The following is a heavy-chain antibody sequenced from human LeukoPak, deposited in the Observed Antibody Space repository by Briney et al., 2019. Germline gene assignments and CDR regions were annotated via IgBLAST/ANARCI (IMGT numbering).Heavy chain of an antibody. V-gene: IGHV1-2*02. J-gene: IGHJ3*02. CDR1: GYTFTGYY. Sequence: GASVNVSCKASGYTFTGYYMHWVRQAPGQGLEWMGWINPNSGGTNYAQKFQGRVIMTRDTSISTAYMELSRLRSDDTAVYYCARERIAAADAFDIWGQGTMVTVSS. CDR3: ARERIAAADAFDI. CDR2: INPNSGGT. D-gene: IGHD6-13*01.